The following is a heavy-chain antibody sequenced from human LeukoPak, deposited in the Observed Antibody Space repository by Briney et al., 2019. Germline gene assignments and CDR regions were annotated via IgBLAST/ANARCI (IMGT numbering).Heavy chain of an antibody. V-gene: IGHV4-39*07. J-gene: IGHJ3*02. D-gene: IGHD6-19*01. CDR3: ARPYTSGYRGAFNI. CDR1: GASISSTSYY. Sequence: SDTLSLTCTVSGASISSTSYYWGWIRQPPGKGLEWIGSTYYRGTTYYNPSLKSRVTVSVDTSKNQFSLKLSSMTAADTAVYYCARPYTSGYRGAFNIWGQGTMVTVSS. CDR2: TYYRGTT.